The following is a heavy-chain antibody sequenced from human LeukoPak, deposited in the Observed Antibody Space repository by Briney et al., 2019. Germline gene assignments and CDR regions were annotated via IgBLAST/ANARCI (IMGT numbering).Heavy chain of an antibody. CDR1: GGTFSSYA. D-gene: IGHD4-17*01. Sequence: SVKVSCKASGGTFSSYAISWVRQAPGQRLEWMGRIIPILGIANYAQKFQGRVTITADKSTSTACMELSSLRSEDTAVYYCARVGDYGDSSEYFQHWGQGTLVTVSS. CDR3: ARVGDYGDSSEYFQH. CDR2: IIPILGIA. V-gene: IGHV1-69*04. J-gene: IGHJ1*01.